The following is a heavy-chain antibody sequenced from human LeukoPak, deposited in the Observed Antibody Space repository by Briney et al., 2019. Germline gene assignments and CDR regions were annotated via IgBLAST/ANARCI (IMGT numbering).Heavy chain of an antibody. D-gene: IGHD2-2*03. Sequence: GGSLRLSCAASGFTFSSYSMNWVRQAPGKGLEWVSSISSSSSYIYYADSVKGRFTISRDNAKNSLYLQMNSLRAEDTAVYYCAKSGYCSSTSCRGGWFDPWGQGTLVTVSS. CDR1: GFTFSSYS. V-gene: IGHV3-21*01. CDR2: ISSSSSYI. CDR3: AKSGYCSSTSCRGGWFDP. J-gene: IGHJ5*02.